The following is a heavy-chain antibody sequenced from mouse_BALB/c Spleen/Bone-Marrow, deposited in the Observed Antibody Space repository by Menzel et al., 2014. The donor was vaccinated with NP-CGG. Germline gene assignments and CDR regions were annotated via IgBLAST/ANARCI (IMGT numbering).Heavy chain of an antibody. CDR3: ARKDGGYYVMDY. J-gene: IGHJ4*01. D-gene: IGHD2-3*01. CDR2: IWGGGGT. CDR1: GFSLSRYN. V-gene: IGHV2-6-4*01. Sequence: VKLQESGPGLVSPSQNLSTTCTVSGFSLSRYNIHWIRQPPGKGLEWLGMIWGGGGTDHNSALKSRLRISKDNSKSQIFLKINSLQIDDTAMYYCARKDGGYYVMDYWGQGTSVTVSS.